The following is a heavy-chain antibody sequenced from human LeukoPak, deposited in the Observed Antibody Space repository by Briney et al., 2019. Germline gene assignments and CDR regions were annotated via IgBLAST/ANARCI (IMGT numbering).Heavy chain of an antibody. CDR1: GGSISSYY. Sequence: PSETLSLTCTVSGGSISSYYWSWIRQPAGKGLEWIGRIYTSGSTDYNPSLKSRVIISVDTSKNQFSLKLSSVTAADTAVYSCAREHSYYDSSGYYYGSGYFDYWGQGTLVTVSS. CDR2: IYTSGST. D-gene: IGHD3-22*01. V-gene: IGHV4-4*07. CDR3: AREHSYYDSSGYYYGSGYFDY. J-gene: IGHJ4*02.